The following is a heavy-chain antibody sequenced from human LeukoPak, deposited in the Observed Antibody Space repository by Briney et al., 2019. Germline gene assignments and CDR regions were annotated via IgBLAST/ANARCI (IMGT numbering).Heavy chain of an antibody. D-gene: IGHD3-22*01. CDR3: ARLNYYDGSGYSDY. Sequence: GGSLRLSCAASGFSFSRYSMNWVRQAPGKGLEWVSYISSSSSTIYYADSVKGRFTISRDNAKNSLYLQMNSLRAKDTAVYYCARLNYYDGSGYSDYWGQGTLVTVSS. V-gene: IGHV3-48*04. CDR1: GFSFSRYS. J-gene: IGHJ4*02. CDR2: ISSSSSTI.